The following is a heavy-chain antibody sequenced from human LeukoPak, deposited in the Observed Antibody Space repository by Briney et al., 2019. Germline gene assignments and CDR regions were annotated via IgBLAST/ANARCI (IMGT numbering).Heavy chain of an antibody. CDR3: ARTETITHTFDY. V-gene: IGHV1-2*02. J-gene: IGHJ4*02. CDR2: INPNSGGT. CDR1: GYTFTGYY. D-gene: IGHD1-7*01. Sequence: ASVKVSCKASGYTFTGYYMHWVRQAPGQGLEWMGWINPNSGGTNYAQKLQGRVTMTTDTSTSTAYMELRSLRSDDTAVYYCARTETITHTFDYWGQGTLVTVPS.